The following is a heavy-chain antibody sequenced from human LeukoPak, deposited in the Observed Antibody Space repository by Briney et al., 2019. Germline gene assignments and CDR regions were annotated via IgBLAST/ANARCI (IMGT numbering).Heavy chain of an antibody. CDR1: GFTFSSHA. V-gene: IGHV3-23*01. D-gene: IGHD3-3*01. CDR3: AKDEREWLIWYFDL. Sequence: GGSLRLSCAASGFTFSSHAMHWVRQAPGKGLEWVSAISGSGGSTYYADSVKGRFTISRDNSKNTLYLQMNSLRAEDTAVYYCAKDEREWLIWYFDLWGRGTLVTVS. CDR2: ISGSGGST. J-gene: IGHJ2*01.